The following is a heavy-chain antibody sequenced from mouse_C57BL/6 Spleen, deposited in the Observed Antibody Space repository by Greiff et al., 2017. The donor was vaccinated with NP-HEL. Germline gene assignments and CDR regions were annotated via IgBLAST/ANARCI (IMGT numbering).Heavy chain of an antibody. CDR2: ISYDGSN. V-gene: IGHV3-6*01. CDR3: ARDRGYAMDY. CDR1: GYSITSGYY. Sequence: EVKLMESGPGLVKPSQSLSLTCSVTGYSITSGYYWNWIRQFPGNKLEWMGYISYDGSNNYNPSLKNRISITRDTSKNQFFLKLNSVTTEDTATYYCARDRGYAMDYWGQGTSVTVSS. D-gene: IGHD3-1*01. J-gene: IGHJ4*01.